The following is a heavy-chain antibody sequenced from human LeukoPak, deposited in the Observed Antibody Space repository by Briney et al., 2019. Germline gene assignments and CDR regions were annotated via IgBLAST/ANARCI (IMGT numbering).Heavy chain of an antibody. CDR3: ARAVDYDFWSGYLTRTKPYYFDY. Sequence: SQTLSLTCAVSGGSISSGGYSWSWIRQPPGKGLEWIGYIYHSGSTYYNPSLRSRVTISVDRSKNQFSLKLSSVTAADTAVYYCARAVDYDFWSGYLTRTKPYYFDYWGQGTLVTVPS. CDR2: IYHSGST. J-gene: IGHJ4*02. CDR1: GGSISSGGYS. D-gene: IGHD3-3*01. V-gene: IGHV4-30-2*01.